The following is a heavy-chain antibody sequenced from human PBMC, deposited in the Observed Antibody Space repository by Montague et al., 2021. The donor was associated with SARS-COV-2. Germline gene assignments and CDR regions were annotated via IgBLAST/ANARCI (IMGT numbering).Heavy chain of an antibody. D-gene: IGHD3-22*01. CDR3: ARDSHYYDSSGHFDY. CDR1: GGSISSYY. Sequence: SETLSLTCTLSGGSISSYYWSWIRQPPGKGLEWIGYIYYSGSTNXNPSLKSRVTISVDTSKNQFSLKLSSVTAADTAVYYCARDSHYYDSSGHFDYWGQGTLVTVSS. V-gene: IGHV4-59*13. J-gene: IGHJ4*02. CDR2: IYYSGST.